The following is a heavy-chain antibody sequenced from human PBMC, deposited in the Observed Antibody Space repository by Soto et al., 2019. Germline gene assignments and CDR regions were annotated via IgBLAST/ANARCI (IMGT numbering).Heavy chain of an antibody. D-gene: IGHD3-10*01. Sequence: QVQLVQSGAEVKKPGSSVKVSCKASGGTFSSYAISWVRQAPGQGLEWMGGIIPIFGTANYAQKFQGRVTITADESTSPAYMELRSLRTEDTDVYYCASPSITMVRGVITVPYYYYGMDVWGQGTTVTVSS. CDR3: ASPSITMVRGVITVPYYYYGMDV. V-gene: IGHV1-69*01. CDR1: GGTFSSYA. CDR2: IIPIFGTA. J-gene: IGHJ6*02.